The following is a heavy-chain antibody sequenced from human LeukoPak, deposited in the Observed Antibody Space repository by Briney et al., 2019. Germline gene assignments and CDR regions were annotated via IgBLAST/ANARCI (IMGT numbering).Heavy chain of an antibody. D-gene: IGHD3-10*01. J-gene: IGHJ4*02. CDR2: INHSGST. V-gene: IGHV4-34*01. CDR1: GFTFSTYW. CDR3: ASLPSRGVIKYYFDY. Sequence: GSLRLSCAASGFTFSTYWMSWIRQPPGKGLEWIGEINHSGSTKYNPSLKSRVTISVDTSKNQFSLKLSSVTAADTAVYYCASLPSRGVIKYYFDYWGQGTLVTVSS.